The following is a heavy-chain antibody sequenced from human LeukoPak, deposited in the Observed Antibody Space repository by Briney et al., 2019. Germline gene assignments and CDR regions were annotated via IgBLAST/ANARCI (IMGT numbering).Heavy chain of an antibody. V-gene: IGHV4-39*01. CDR1: GGSISSSSYY. D-gene: IGHD3-10*01. CDR3: ARHVPITMVRGVGPRRSWDY. J-gene: IGHJ4*02. CDR2: INHSGST. Sequence: EASETLSLTCTVSGGSISSSSYYWGWIRQPPGKGLEWIGEINHSGSTNYNPSLKSRVTISVDTSKNQFSLKLSSVTAADTAVYYCARHVPITMVRGVGPRRSWDYWGQGTLVTVSS.